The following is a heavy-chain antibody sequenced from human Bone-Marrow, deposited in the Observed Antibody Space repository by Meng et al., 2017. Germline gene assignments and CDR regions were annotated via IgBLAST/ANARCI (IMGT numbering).Heavy chain of an antibody. CDR2: ISSSGSTI. CDR3: ERESGKYYDIWSGYLEGLDY. J-gene: IGHJ4*02. V-gene: IGHV3-48*02. CDR1: GFTFSSCW. D-gene: IGHD3-3*01. Sequence: GESLKISYAASGFTFSSCWMSWVRQAPGKGLEWVSYISSSGSTIYYADSVKGRFTISRDNAKNSLYLQMNSLRDEDTAVYYCERESGKYYDIWSGYLEGLDYWGQGTLVTVSS.